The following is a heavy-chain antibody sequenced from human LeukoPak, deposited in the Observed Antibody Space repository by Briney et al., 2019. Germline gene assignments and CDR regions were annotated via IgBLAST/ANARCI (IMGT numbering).Heavy chain of an antibody. CDR3: ARETLSSGWHPPDY. V-gene: IGHV3-30-3*01. CDR2: ISYDGSKK. J-gene: IGHJ4*02. CDR1: GFTFSTYA. D-gene: IGHD6-19*01. Sequence: GGSLRLSCAASGFTFSTYALHWVRQAPGKGLEWVAVISYDGSKKFYADSVKGRFTISRDNSNNTVYLQMTSLRAEDTAVYYCARETLSSGWHPPDYWGQGTLVTVSS.